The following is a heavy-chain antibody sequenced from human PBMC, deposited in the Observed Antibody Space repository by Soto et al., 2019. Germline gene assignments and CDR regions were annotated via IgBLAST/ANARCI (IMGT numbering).Heavy chain of an antibody. CDR3: ARDRSRVGATTDAFNI. J-gene: IGHJ3*02. V-gene: IGHV1-2*02. D-gene: IGHD1-26*01. CDR1: GYTFTGYY. CDR2: INPNTGGT. Sequence: GASEKVSSRASGYTFTGYYMPWVRQAPGQGLEWMGWINPNTGGTNYAQKFQGRVTMTRVTSMTTAYMELSRLRSDDTAVYYCARDRSRVGATTDAFNIWGQGTMVNASS.